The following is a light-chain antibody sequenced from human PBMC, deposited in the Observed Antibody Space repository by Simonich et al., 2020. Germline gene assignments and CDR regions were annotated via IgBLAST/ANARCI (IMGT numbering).Light chain of an antibody. Sequence: EIKMTQSPTSLSSSVGERVTITCRARQSIISYLTWYQQKPGKAPKLLIYATSSLQSGIPARFSGSGSGTEFTLTISSMQPDDFATYYCQQYNSYSRTFGHGTKLEIK. CDR2: ATS. CDR3: QQYNSYSRT. V-gene: IGKV1-5*01. J-gene: IGKJ1*01. CDR1: QSIISY.